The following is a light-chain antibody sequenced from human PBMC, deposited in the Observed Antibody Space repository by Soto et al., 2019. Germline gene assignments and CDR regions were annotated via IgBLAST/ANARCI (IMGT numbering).Light chain of an antibody. CDR3: QQYSTFPLT. V-gene: IGKV1-5*03. Sequence: DIAMTQSPSTLSASIGDRLTITCRASQTISTWLAWYHQKPGKAPNLLIYKASTLQTGVPSRFSGSGSGTEFTLTITNLQPEDFAIFYCQQYSTFPLTFGQGTQVEIK. CDR1: QTISTW. CDR2: KAS. J-gene: IGKJ2*01.